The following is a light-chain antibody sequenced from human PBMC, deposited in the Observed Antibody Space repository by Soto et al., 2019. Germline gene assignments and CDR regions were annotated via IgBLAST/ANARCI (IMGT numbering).Light chain of an antibody. CDR1: QSVSNNY. Sequence: EIALKQSPGTLPLSPGERATLSCRASQSVSNNYLAWYQQKPGQAPRLLIYGASNTATGIPDRFSGSGSGTDFTLTIRRLEPEYFALYYCQQYGSSGTFGQGTKVDIK. CDR3: QQYGSSGT. CDR2: GAS. V-gene: IGKV3-20*01. J-gene: IGKJ1*01.